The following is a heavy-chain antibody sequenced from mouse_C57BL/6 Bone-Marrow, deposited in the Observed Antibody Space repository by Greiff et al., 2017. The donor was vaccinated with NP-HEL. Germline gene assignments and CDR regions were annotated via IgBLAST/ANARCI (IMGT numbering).Heavy chain of an antibody. Sequence: QVQLQQPGAELVKPGASVKLSCKASGYTFTSSWMQWVKQRPGQGLEWIGEIDPADSYTNYNQKFKGKATLTVDTSSSTAYMKLSSLTSEDSAVYYCAREYYGSSPFAYWGQGTLVTVSA. J-gene: IGHJ3*01. CDR3: AREYYGSSPFAY. D-gene: IGHD1-1*01. CDR2: IDPADSYT. V-gene: IGHV1-50*01. CDR1: GYTFTSSW.